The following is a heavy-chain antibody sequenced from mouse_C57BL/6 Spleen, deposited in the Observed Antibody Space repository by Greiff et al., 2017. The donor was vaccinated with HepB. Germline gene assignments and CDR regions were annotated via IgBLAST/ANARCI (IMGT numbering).Heavy chain of an antibody. CDR1: GFTFSSYT. Sequence: EVKLVESGGGLVKPGGSLKLSCAASGFTFSSYTMSWVRQTPEKRLEWVATISGGGGNTYYPDSVKGRFTISRDNAKNTLYLQMSSLRSEDTALYYCARRGTSPFDYWGQGTTLTVSS. J-gene: IGHJ2*01. V-gene: IGHV5-9*01. CDR2: ISGGGGNT. CDR3: ARRGTSPFDY. D-gene: IGHD2-14*01.